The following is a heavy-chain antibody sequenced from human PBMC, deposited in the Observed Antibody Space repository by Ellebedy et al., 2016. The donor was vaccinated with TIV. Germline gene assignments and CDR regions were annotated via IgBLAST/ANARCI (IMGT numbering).Heavy chain of an antibody. D-gene: IGHD2/OR15-2a*01. Sequence: GESLKISCAASGFTFSSYAMSWVRQAPGKGLEWVSGISGSATSTAYADSVRCRFTISRDNAKNSLYLRINSPRAEDTAVYYCARAVSSSWYFDLWGRGTLVTVSS. CDR3: ARAVSSSWYFDL. J-gene: IGHJ2*01. CDR2: ISGSATST. CDR1: GFTFSSYA. V-gene: IGHV3-23*01.